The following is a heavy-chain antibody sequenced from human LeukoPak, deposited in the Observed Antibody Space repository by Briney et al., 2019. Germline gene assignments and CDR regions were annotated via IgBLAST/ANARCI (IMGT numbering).Heavy chain of an antibody. CDR1: GGSISSYY. J-gene: IGHJ5*02. Sequence: PSETLSLTCTVSGGSISSYYWSWIWQPAGKGLEWIGRIYTSGSTNYNPSLKSRVTMSVDTSKNQFSLKLSPVTAADTAVYYCAREDFWSGSRWFDPWGQGTLVTVSS. CDR3: AREDFWSGSRWFDP. D-gene: IGHD3-3*01. V-gene: IGHV4-4*07. CDR2: IYTSGST.